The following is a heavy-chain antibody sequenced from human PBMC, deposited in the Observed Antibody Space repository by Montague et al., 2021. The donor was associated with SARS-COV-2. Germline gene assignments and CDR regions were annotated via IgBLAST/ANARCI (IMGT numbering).Heavy chain of an antibody. CDR2: IYYSGST. V-gene: IGHV4-59*08. Sequence: SETLSLTCTVSGGSINNYYWSWIRQPPGRGLEWIGYIYYSGSTEYSPSLKSRVTMSIDTSKNQFSLRLNSVTAADTAVYFCARTTYFDLASIYYYVVDVGGQGTTVTVSS. CDR1: GGSINNYY. D-gene: IGHD3-9*01. CDR3: ARTTYFDLASIYYYVVDV. J-gene: IGHJ6*02.